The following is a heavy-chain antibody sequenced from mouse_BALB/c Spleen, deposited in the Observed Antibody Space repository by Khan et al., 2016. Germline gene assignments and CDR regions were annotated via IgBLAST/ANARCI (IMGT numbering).Heavy chain of an antibody. CDR1: GFSLTSYG. CDR3: ARETARATFDY. J-gene: IGHJ2*01. V-gene: IGHV2-9*02. D-gene: IGHD3-2*01. CDR2: IWAGGST. Sequence: QVQLQQPGPGLVAPSQSLSITCTVSGFSLTSYGVHWVRQPPGKGLEWLGVIWAGGSTNYNSALMSRLSISKDNSKSQVFLKMNSLQTDDTAMYYCARETARATFDYWGQGTTLTVSS.